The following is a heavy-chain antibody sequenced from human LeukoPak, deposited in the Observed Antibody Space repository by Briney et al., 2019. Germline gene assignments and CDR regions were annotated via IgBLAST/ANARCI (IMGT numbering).Heavy chain of an antibody. CDR1: GFTFSSYA. Sequence: GGSLRLSCAASGFTFSSYAMSWVRQAPGKGLEWVSSISSGSSEIYYADSVKGRLTISRDNTKNSLYLQMNSLRAEDTAVYYCARGGVSVTGAIDAFHIWGQGTMVTVSS. D-gene: IGHD7-27*01. V-gene: IGHV3-21*01. CDR2: ISSGSSEI. CDR3: ARGGVSVTGAIDAFHI. J-gene: IGHJ3*02.